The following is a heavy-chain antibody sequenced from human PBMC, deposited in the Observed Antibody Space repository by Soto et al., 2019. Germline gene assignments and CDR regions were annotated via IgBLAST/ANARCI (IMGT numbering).Heavy chain of an antibody. D-gene: IGHD3-22*01. J-gene: IGHJ4*02. CDR3: ARSTYYYDSSGYWGQIDY. CDR1: GGSISSGGYY. CDR2: IYYSGST. Sequence: PSETLSLTCTVSGGSISSGGYYWGWIRQHPGKGLEWIGYIYYSGSTYYNPSLKSRVTISVDTSKNQFSLKLSSVTAADTAVYYCARSTYYYDSSGYWGQIDYWGQGTLVTVSS. V-gene: IGHV4-31*03.